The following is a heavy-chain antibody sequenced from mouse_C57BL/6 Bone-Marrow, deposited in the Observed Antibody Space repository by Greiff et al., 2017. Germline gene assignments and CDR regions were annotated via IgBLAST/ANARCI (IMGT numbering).Heavy chain of an antibody. V-gene: IGHV1-64*01. CDR3: ASWTGPWFAY. J-gene: IGHJ3*01. D-gene: IGHD4-1*01. CDR2: IHPNSGST. CDR1: GYTFTSYW. Sequence: QVQLQQPGAELVKPGASVKLSCKASGYTFTSYWMHWVKQRPEQGLEWIGKIHPNSGSTNYNEKFKSKATLTVDKSSSTAYMQLNSLTSEDSAVEYCASWTGPWFAYGGQGTLVTVSA.